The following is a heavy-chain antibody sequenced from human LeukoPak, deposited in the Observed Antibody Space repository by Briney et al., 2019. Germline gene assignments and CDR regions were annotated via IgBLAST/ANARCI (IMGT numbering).Heavy chain of an antibody. CDR3: ARAEKAVTGTLDY. CDR1: GDSISNYY. D-gene: IGHD6-19*01. V-gene: IGHV4-59*01. J-gene: IGHJ4*02. Sequence: SETLSLTCTVSGDSISNYYWSWIRQSPGKELEWIGYMYNRGSTIYNPSLKSRVTISTDTSKNQFSLRLTSVTAGDTAVYYCARAEKAVTGTLDYWGQGTLITVSS. CDR2: MYNRGST.